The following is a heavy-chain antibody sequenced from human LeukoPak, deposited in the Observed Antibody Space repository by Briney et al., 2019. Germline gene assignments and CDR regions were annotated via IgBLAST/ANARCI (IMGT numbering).Heavy chain of an antibody. D-gene: IGHD6-19*01. J-gene: IGHJ4*02. CDR1: GFTVSSNY. CDR3: ARDLAG. Sequence: GGSLRLSCAASGFTVSSNYMSWIRQAPGKGLEWVSVIYSGGSTYYADSVKGRFTVSRDNSKTTLYLQMNSLRAEDTAVYYCARDLAGWGQGTLVTVSS. V-gene: IGHV3-53*01. CDR2: IYSGGST.